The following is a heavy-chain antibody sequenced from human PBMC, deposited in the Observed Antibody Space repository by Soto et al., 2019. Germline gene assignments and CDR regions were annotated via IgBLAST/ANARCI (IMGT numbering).Heavy chain of an antibody. Sequence: ASVKVSCKASGHTFTAYYIHWVRQAPGQGLEWMGIINPSGGSTSYAQKFQGRVTMTRDTSTSTVYMELSSLRSEDTAVYYCASPSPSRGYSYGYYFDYWGQGTLVTVPQ. CDR3: ASPSPSRGYSYGYYFDY. D-gene: IGHD5-18*01. CDR1: GHTFTAYY. CDR2: INPSGGST. J-gene: IGHJ4*02. V-gene: IGHV1-46*01.